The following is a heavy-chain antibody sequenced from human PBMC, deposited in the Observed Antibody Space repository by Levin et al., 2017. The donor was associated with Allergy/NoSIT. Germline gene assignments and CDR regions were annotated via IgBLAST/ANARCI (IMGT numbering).Heavy chain of an antibody. CDR1: GFTFSSYA. J-gene: IGHJ4*02. CDR3: ARAFSSSLPFGY. D-gene: IGHD6-13*01. Sequence: LSLTCAASGFTFSSYAMHWVRQAPGKGLEWVAVISYDGSNKYYADSVKGRFTISRDNSKNTLYLQMNSLRAEDTAVYYCARAFSSSLPFGYWGQGTLVTVSS. CDR2: ISYDGSNK. V-gene: IGHV3-30-3*01.